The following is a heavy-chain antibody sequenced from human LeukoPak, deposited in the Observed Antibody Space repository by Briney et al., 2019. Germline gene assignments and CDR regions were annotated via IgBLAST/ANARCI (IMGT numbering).Heavy chain of an antibody. CDR1: GFIFSNYV. V-gene: IGHV3-30*04. Sequence: PGRSLRLSCAASGFIFSNYVMHWVRQAPGKGLEWVAVISYDGSNKYYADSVKGRFTISRDKSKNTLYLQMNSLRAEDTAVYYCARESPLDYWGQGTPVTVSS. J-gene: IGHJ4*02. CDR2: ISYDGSNK. CDR3: ARESPLDY.